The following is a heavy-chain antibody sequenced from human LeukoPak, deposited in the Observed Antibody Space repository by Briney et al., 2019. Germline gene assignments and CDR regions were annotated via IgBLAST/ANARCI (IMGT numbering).Heavy chain of an antibody. CDR3: ARAKYGSGSCFPS. J-gene: IGHJ3*01. CDR2: IKQDGNEK. CDR1: GFTFTNLW. Sequence: GGSLSLSCAASGFTFTNLWVRWARQAPEKGRECVANIKQDGNEKYYVDSVRGRFTISRDNAKNSLNLQMISLRAEDTAVYDCARAKYGSGSCFPSWGQETMVTVSP. V-gene: IGHV3-7*01. D-gene: IGHD3-10*01.